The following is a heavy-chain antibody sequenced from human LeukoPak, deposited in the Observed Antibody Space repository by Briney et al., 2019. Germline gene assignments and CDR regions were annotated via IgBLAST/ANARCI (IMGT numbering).Heavy chain of an antibody. V-gene: IGHV3-43*02. CDR3: AKGLRLTTVTTPFDC. J-gene: IGHJ4*02. D-gene: IGHD4-17*01. Sequence: GGSLRLSCAPSGFTFDDYAMHWVRQAPGKGLEWVSLISGDGGTTFYADSVKGRFTISRDNSKNSLYLQINSLRTEDTALYYCAKGLRLTTVTTPFDCWGQGTLVTVSS. CDR1: GFTFDDYA. CDR2: ISGDGGTT.